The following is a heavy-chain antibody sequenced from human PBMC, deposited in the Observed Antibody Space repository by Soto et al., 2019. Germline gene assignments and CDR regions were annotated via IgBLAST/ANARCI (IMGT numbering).Heavy chain of an antibody. V-gene: IGHV1-46*03. J-gene: IGHJ4*02. CDR2: INPSGGST. CDR3: ARVYCSGGSCYSIDY. Sequence: ASVKVSCKASGYTFTSYLMHWVRQAPGQGLEWMGIINPSGGSTSYAQKFQGRVTMTRDTSTSTVYMELSSLRSEDTAVYYCARVYCSGGSCYSIDYWGQGTLVTVSS. CDR1: GYTFTSYL. D-gene: IGHD2-15*01.